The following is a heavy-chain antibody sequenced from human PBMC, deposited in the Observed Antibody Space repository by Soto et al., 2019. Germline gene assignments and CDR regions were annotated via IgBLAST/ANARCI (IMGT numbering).Heavy chain of an antibody. CDR3: VRDDPGHCSGGSCKYYSGMDV. Sequence: SVKVSCKASGGTFSTYAINWVRQAPGQGLECLGGIIPIFGTTNYAQKFQGRVTITADESTSTAYMELSSLTSEDTAVYYCVRDDPGHCSGGSCKYYSGMDVWGQGTTVAVSS. J-gene: IGHJ6*02. D-gene: IGHD2-15*01. V-gene: IGHV1-69*13. CDR1: GGTFSTYA. CDR2: IIPIFGTT.